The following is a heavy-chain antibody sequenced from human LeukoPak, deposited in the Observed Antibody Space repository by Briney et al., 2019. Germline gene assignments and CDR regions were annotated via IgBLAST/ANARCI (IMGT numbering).Heavy chain of an antibody. D-gene: IGHD1-26*01. V-gene: IGHV1-3*01. CDR2: INGGNGNT. J-gene: IGHJ4*02. CDR3: ARVGTRKGVGDY. Sequence: ASVKVSCKASGYTFTSDAMHWVRQAPGQRLEWMGWINGGNGNTKYSQKFQGRVTITRDTSASTVYMELSSLRSEDTAVYYCARVGTRKGVGDYWGQGTQVTVSS. CDR1: GYTFTSDA.